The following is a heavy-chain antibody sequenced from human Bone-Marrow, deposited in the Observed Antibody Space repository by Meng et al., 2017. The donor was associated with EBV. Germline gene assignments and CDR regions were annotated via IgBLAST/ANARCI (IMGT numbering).Heavy chain of an antibody. CDR1: GYMFSSYA. CDR2: INAAYGNT. V-gene: IGHV1-3*01. J-gene: IGHJ4*02. Sequence: QVQLVQSGAEVKKPGASVQVSCKASGYMFSSYAIHWVRQAPGQRLEWMGWINAAYGNTKYSQKFQGRVSITRDTSATTAYMELSSLRSEDTAVYYCARAVDYDILTGYFDYWGQGPLVTVYS. CDR3: ARAVDYDILTGYFDY. D-gene: IGHD3-9*01.